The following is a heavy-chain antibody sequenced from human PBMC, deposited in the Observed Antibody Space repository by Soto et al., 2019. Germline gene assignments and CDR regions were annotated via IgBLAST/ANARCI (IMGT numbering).Heavy chain of an antibody. CDR3: ARAGRYSSGGGMDV. V-gene: IGHV4-34*01. CDR2: INQSGST. Sequence: SETLSLTCAVYGGSFSGYYWSWIRQPPGKGLEWIGEINQSGSTNYNPSLKSRVTISVDTSKNQFSLKLSSVTAADTAVYYCARAGRYSSGGGMDVWGQGTTVTVSS. D-gene: IGHD6-19*01. J-gene: IGHJ6*02. CDR1: GGSFSGYY.